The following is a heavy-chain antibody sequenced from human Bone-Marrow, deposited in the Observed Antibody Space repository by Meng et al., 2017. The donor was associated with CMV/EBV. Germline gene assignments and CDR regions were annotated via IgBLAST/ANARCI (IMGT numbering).Heavy chain of an antibody. CDR2: IYYSGST. J-gene: IGHJ5*02. Sequence: SGGSISSGGYYWSWIRQHPGKGLEWIGYIYYSGSTYYNPSLKSRVTISVDTSKNQFSLKLSSVTAADTAVYYCARGGFLEWLQNWFDPWGQGTLVTVSS. V-gene: IGHV4-31*02. CDR1: GGSISSGGYY. D-gene: IGHD3-3*01. CDR3: ARGGFLEWLQNWFDP.